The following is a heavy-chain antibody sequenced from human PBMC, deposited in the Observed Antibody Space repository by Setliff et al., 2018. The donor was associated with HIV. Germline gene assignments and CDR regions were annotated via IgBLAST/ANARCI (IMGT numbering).Heavy chain of an antibody. J-gene: IGHJ6*02. V-gene: IGHV4-59*11. Sequence: PSETLSLTCSFSGGSISSHYWSWIRQTPGKGLEWIGTIYNAGRISYNPSLRSRVTFSVDPSQNQFSLILRSVTAADTAVYYCARPGPSSSYYAMDVWGQGTTVTVSS. CDR2: IYNAGRI. CDR1: GGSISSHY. CDR3: ARPGPSSSYYAMDV.